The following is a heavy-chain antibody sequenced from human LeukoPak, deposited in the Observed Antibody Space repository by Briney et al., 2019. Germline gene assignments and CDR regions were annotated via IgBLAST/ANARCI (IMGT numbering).Heavy chain of an antibody. V-gene: IGHV3-30-3*01. CDR2: ISYDGSNK. CDR3: ARDLNDYVTDY. Sequence: PGRSLRLSCAASGFTFSSYAMHWVRQAPGKGLEWVAVISYDGSNKYYADSVKGRLTISRDNSKNTLYLQMNSLRAEDTAVYYCARDLNDYVTDYWGQGTLVTVSS. CDR1: GFTFSSYA. J-gene: IGHJ4*02. D-gene: IGHD3-16*01.